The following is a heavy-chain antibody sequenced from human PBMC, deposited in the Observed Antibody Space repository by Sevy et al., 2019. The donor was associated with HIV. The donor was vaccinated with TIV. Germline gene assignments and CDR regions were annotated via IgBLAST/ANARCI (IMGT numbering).Heavy chain of an antibody. CDR2: IYYSGST. J-gene: IGHJ6*02. V-gene: IGHV4-59*01. CDR3: ARVNYDSSGYYPTDYGMDV. Sequence: SETLSITCIVSGGSISDYYWSWIRQPPGKGPEWIGYIYYSGSTKYNPSLKSRVTISVDTSKNQFSLKLSSVTAADTAVYYCARVNYDSSGYYPTDYGMDVWGQGTTVTVSS. D-gene: IGHD3-22*01. CDR1: GGSISDYY.